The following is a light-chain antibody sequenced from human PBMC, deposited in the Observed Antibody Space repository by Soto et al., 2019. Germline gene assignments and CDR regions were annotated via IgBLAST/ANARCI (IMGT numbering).Light chain of an antibody. Sequence: QSVLTQPPSVSAAPGQKVTIPCSGSSSNIGKNYVSWYQQLPGTAPKLLIYDNTERASGIPDRFSGSKSGTSGTLGITGLQTGDEADYYCGTWDNSLSAVVFGGGTKLTVL. CDR2: DNT. CDR3: GTWDNSLSAVV. CDR1: SSNIGKNY. J-gene: IGLJ2*01. V-gene: IGLV1-51*01.